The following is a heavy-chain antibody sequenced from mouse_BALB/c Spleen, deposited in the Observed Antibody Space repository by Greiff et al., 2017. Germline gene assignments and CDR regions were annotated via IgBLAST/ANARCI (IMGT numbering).Heavy chain of an antibody. CDR2: ISSGSSTI. Sequence: EVQVVESGGGLVQPGGSRKLSCAASGFTFSSFGMHWVRQAPEKGLEWVAYISSGSSTIYYADTVKGRFTISRDNPKNTLFLQMTSLRSEDTAMYYCASYGSSWFAYWGEGTLVTVSA. J-gene: IGHJ3*01. D-gene: IGHD1-1*01. CDR3: ASYGSSWFAY. CDR1: GFTFSSFG. V-gene: IGHV5-17*02.